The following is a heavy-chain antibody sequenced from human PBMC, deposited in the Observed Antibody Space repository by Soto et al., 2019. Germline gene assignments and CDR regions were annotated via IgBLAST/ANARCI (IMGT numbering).Heavy chain of an antibody. CDR1: GGSFSTAGYS. CDR3: ASDRMAADSGPYDSFWRYHVMYV. CDR2: ISHSGSS. D-gene: IGHD3-3*01. Sequence: QLRLMESGSGPVRPSQTLSLTCAVSGGSFSTAGYSWSWIRQPPGKGLEWVGYISHSGSSSYNPPLPSRVTTSLSSSNTKCSLTLNSVTAADTAVYSSASDRMAADSGPYDSFWRYHVMYVWCQGTTVTVSS. J-gene: IGHJ6*02. V-gene: IGHV4-30-2*01.